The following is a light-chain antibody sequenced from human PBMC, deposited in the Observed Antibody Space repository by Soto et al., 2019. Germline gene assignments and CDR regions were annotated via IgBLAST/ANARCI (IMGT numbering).Light chain of an antibody. CDR1: SSDVGGYNY. J-gene: IGLJ3*02. CDR3: CSYAGIYSWV. CDR2: DVS. Sequence: QSALTQPRSVSGSPGQSVTISCTGTSSDVGGYNYVSWYQQHPGKAPKLMIYDVSKRPSGVPDRFSGSKSGNTASLTISGRQADDEADYYCCSYAGIYSWVFGGGTKLTVL. V-gene: IGLV2-11*01.